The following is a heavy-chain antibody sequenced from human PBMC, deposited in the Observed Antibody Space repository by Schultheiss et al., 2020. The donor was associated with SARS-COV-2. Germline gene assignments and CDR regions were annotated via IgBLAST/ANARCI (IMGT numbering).Heavy chain of an antibody. CDR2: IYHRGST. V-gene: IGHV4-4*02. D-gene: IGHD3-10*01. Sequence: SETLSLTCAVSGGSISSSNWWSWVRQPPGKGLEWIGEIYHRGSTNYNPSLKSRVTISVDTSKNQFSLKLSSVTAADTAVYYCARYIVHYYGSGWGTRYYYYYMDVWGKGTTVTVSS. CDR1: GGSISSSNW. J-gene: IGHJ6*03. CDR3: ARYIVHYYGSGWGTRYYYYYMDV.